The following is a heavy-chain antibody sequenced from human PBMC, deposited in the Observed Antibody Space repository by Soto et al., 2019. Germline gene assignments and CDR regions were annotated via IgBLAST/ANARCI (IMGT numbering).Heavy chain of an antibody. CDR2: INAGNGNT. CDR1: GYTFTSYA. D-gene: IGHD3-10*01. Sequence: GASVKVSCKASGYTFTSYAMHWVRQAPGQRLEWMGWINAGNGNTKYSQKFQGRVTITRDTSASTAYMELSSLRSEDTAVYYCARDQNYYGSGSYYQNWFDPWGQGTLVTVSS. V-gene: IGHV1-3*01. J-gene: IGHJ5*02. CDR3: ARDQNYYGSGSYYQNWFDP.